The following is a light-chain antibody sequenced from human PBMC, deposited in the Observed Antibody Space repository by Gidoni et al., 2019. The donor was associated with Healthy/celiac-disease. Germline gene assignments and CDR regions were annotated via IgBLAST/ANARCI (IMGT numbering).Light chain of an antibody. CDR2: DAS. Sequence: EIVLTQSPDTLSLSPGERATLSCRASQSVSSYLASYQQKPGQAPRLLIYDASNRSTGIPARFSGSGSGTDFTLTISSLEPEDFAVYYCQQRSNWPPWTFGQGTKVEIK. J-gene: IGKJ1*01. CDR3: QQRSNWPPWT. V-gene: IGKV3-11*01. CDR1: QSVSSY.